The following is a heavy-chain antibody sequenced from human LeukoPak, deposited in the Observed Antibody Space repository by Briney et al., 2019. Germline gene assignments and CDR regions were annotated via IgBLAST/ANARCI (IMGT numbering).Heavy chain of an antibody. D-gene: IGHD6-13*01. CDR2: IIPIFGTA. CDR1: GGTFSSYA. J-gene: IGHJ4*02. Sequence: SVKVSCKASGGTFSSYAISWVRQAPGQGLEWMGGIIPIFGTANYAQKFQGRVTITADESTGTAYMELSSLRSEDTAVYYCAREGGRPGYSSSWYDYWGQGTLVTVSS. V-gene: IGHV1-69*01. CDR3: AREGGRPGYSSSWYDY.